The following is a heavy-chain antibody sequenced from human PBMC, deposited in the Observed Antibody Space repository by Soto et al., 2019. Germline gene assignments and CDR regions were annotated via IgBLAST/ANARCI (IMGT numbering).Heavy chain of an antibody. CDR2: MYYSGST. D-gene: IGHD3-22*01. J-gene: IGHJ4*02. CDR3: VRQGASDSSGYYDGYFDY. CDR1: GDSISSSSYY. V-gene: IGHV4-39*01. Sequence: PSETLSLTCSVSGDSISSSSYYWGWIRQPPGKGLEWTGSMYYSGSTYHNPSLKSRVTISVDTSKNQFSLKLSSVTAADTAVYYCVRQGASDSSGYYDGYFDYWGQGTLVTVSS.